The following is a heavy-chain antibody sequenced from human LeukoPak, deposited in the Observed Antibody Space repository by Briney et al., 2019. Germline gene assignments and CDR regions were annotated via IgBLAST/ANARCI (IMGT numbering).Heavy chain of an antibody. D-gene: IGHD3-22*01. CDR1: GGSISSYY. J-gene: IGHJ3*02. V-gene: IGHV4-4*07. CDR2: IYTSGST. CDR3: ARDTRCYYDSEGAFDI. Sequence: SETLSLTCTVSGGSISSYYWSWIRQPAGKGLEWIGRIYTSGSTNYNPSLKSRVTMSVDTSKNQFSLKLSSVTAADTAVYYCARDTRCYYDSEGAFDIWGQGTMVTVSS.